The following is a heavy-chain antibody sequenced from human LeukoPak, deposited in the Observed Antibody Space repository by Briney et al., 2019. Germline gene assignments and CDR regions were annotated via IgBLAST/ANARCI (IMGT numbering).Heavy chain of an antibody. J-gene: IGHJ6*02. D-gene: IGHD3-3*01. CDR1: GGSISGYY. V-gene: IGHV4-34*01. CDR2: INHSGST. CDR3: ARGAVLRFLEWLPIRYYGMDV. Sequence: SETLSLTCTVSGGSISGYYWSWIRQPPGKGLEWIGEINHSGSTNYNPSLKSRVTISVDTSKNQFSLKLSSVTAADTAVYYCARGAVLRFLEWLPIRYYGMDVWGQGTTVTVSS.